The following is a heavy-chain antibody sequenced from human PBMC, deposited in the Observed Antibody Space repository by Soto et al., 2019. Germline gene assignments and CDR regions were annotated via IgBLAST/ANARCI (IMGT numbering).Heavy chain of an antibody. Sequence: ASVKVSRKASGYTFTGYYMHWVRQAPGQGLEWMGWINPNSGGTNYAQKFQGWVTMTRDTSISTAYMELSRLRSDDTAVYYCARAPAEVGGNYNGIDVWGQGTTVTVSS. CDR1: GYTFTGYY. V-gene: IGHV1-2*04. CDR3: ARAPAEVGGNYNGIDV. CDR2: INPNSGGT. D-gene: IGHD1-26*01. J-gene: IGHJ6*02.